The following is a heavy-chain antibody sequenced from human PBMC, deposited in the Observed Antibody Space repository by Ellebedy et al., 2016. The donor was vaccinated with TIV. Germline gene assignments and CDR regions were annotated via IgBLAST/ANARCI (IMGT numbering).Heavy chain of an antibody. J-gene: IGHJ6*02. V-gene: IGHV4-61*01. CDR1: GGSVSSGRYY. CDR3: ARDHSSSVAARPIDV. Sequence: MPSETLSLTCTVSGGSVSSGRYYWSWIRQPPGKGLEWVGYIYYSGSTNYNPSLKIRVTISIDTSKNQFSLRLTSVTAADTAVYYCARDHSSSVAARPIDVWGQGTTVTVSS. CDR2: IYYSGST. D-gene: IGHD6-6*01.